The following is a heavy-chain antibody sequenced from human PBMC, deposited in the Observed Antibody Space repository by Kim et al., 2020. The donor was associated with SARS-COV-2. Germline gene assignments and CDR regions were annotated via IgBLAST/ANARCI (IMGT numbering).Heavy chain of an antibody. V-gene: IGHV3-7*03. J-gene: IGHJ4*02. Sequence: YVDAGKGRFTISRDNAKNSVYLQMNGLRAEDTAVYYCARQGTWIQLWFADYWGQGTLVTVSS. CDR3: ARQGTWIQLWFADY. D-gene: IGHD5-18*01.